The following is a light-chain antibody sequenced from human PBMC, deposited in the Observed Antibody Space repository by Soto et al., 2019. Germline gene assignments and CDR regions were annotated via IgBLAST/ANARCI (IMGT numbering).Light chain of an antibody. V-gene: IGKV3-11*01. J-gene: IGKJ5*01. CDR2: DAS. CDR1: QSIGSY. CDR3: QQRDNWPIN. Sequence: EIVLTQSPAILSLSPGERATLSCRASQSIGSYLTWYQQKPGQAPRLLIFDASQRATGIPARLSGSGSGSDFTLTISSLEPEDFAVYYCQQRDNWPINFGQGTRLEIK.